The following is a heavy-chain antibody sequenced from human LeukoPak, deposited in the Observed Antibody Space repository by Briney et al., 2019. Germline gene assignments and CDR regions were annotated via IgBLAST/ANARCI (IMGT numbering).Heavy chain of an antibody. Sequence: GGSLRLSCAASGFTFSSYAMSWVCQAPGKGLEWVSAISGSGGSTYYADSVKGRFTISRDNSKNTLYLQMNSLRAEDTAVYYCAKAAYLGGSGPYFDYWGQGTLVTVSS. D-gene: IGHD2-15*01. CDR1: GFTFSSYA. CDR2: ISGSGGST. J-gene: IGHJ4*02. CDR3: AKAAYLGGSGPYFDY. V-gene: IGHV3-23*01.